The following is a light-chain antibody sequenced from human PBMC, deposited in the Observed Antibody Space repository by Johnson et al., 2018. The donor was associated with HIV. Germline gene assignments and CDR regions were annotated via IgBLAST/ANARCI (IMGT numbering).Light chain of an antibody. Sequence: QSFLTQPPSVSAAPGQKVTISCSGSSSNIGNNYVSWYQQLPGTAPKLLIYDNNKRPSGIPDRFSGSKSGTSATLGITGLQTGAEADYYCGTWDSSLRVGFFGTGTKVTGL. CDR1: SSNIGNNY. CDR3: GTWDSSLRVGF. CDR2: DNN. V-gene: IGLV1-51*01. J-gene: IGLJ1*01.